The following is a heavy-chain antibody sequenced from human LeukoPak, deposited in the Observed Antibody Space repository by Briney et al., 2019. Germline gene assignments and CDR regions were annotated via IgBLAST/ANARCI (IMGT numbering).Heavy chain of an antibody. D-gene: IGHD2-21*01. CDR1: GFTFSSFW. V-gene: IGHV3-7*01. CDR2: IKQDGSDR. CDR3: AGGSGFLMDS. J-gene: IGHJ4*02. Sequence: GGSLRLSCAASGFTFSSFWMNWVRQAPGKGLEWVANIKQDGSDRYYVDSLKGRFTISRDNAKNSLYLQMNSLRAEDTAVYYCAGGSGFLMDSWGQGTLVSVSS.